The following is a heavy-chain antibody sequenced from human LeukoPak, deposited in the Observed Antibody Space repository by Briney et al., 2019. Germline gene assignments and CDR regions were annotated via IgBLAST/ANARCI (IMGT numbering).Heavy chain of an antibody. CDR2: ISGSGYST. CDR1: GFTFSSYA. Sequence: PGWSLRLSCAASGFTFSSYAMSWVRQAPGKGLDWVSIISGSGYSTYYADYVKGRFTISRDNSKNTLFLQMNSLRADDTAVYYCAKATYSSSWNLYFDYWGQGTLVTVSS. D-gene: IGHD6-13*01. V-gene: IGHV3-23*01. J-gene: IGHJ4*02. CDR3: AKATYSSSWNLYFDY.